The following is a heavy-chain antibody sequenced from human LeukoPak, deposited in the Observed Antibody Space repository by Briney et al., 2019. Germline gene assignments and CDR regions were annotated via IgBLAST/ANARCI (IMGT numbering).Heavy chain of an antibody. V-gene: IGHV4-59*01. J-gene: IGHJ4*02. Sequence: PSETLSLTCTVSGGSISSYYWSWIRQPPGKGLEWIGYIYYSGSTNYNPSLKSRVTISVDTSKNQFSLKLSSVTAADTAVYYCASTHEGTTLNLPDYWGQGALVTVSS. CDR2: IYYSGST. CDR3: ASTHEGTTLNLPDY. D-gene: IGHD4-17*01. CDR1: GGSISSYY.